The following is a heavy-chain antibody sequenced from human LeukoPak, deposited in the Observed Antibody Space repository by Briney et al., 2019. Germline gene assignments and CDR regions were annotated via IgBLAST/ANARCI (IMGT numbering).Heavy chain of an antibody. D-gene: IGHD2-2*01. J-gene: IGHJ4*02. Sequence: SETLSLTCAVYGGSFSGYYWSWIRQPPGKGLEWIGEINHSGSTNYNPSLKSRVTISVDTSKNQFSLKLSSVTAADTAVYYCARRGYCSSTSCPTGDYWGQGTLVTVSS. V-gene: IGHV4-34*01. CDR2: INHSGST. CDR3: ARRGYCSSTSCPTGDY. CDR1: GGSFSGYY.